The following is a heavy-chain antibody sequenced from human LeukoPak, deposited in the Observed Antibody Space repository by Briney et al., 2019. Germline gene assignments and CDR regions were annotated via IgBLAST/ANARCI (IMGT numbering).Heavy chain of an antibody. CDR3: ARDYQDIVVVVAATPDPHYYYDMDV. CDR2: IIPILGIA. Sequence: ASVKVSCKASGGTFSSSAISWVRQAPGQGLEWMGRIIPILGIANYAQKFQGRVTITADKTTSTAYMELSSLRSEDTAVYYCARDYQDIVVVVAATPDPHYYYDMDVWGQGTTVTVSS. V-gene: IGHV1-69*04. J-gene: IGHJ6*02. CDR1: GGTFSSSA. D-gene: IGHD2-15*01.